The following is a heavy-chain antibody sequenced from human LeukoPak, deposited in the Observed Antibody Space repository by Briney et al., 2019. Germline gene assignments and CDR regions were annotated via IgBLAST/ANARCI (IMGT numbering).Heavy chain of an antibody. J-gene: IGHJ3*02. V-gene: IGHV4-4*07. Sequence: PSETLSLTCTVSGGSISSYYWSWIRQPAGKGLEWIGRIYTSGGTNYHPSLKGRVTMSVDTSKNQFSLKLSSVTAADTAVYYCARGSMVRGVTPQYAFDIWGQGTMVTVSS. D-gene: IGHD3-10*01. CDR2: IYTSGGT. CDR3: ARGSMVRGVTPQYAFDI. CDR1: GGSISSYY.